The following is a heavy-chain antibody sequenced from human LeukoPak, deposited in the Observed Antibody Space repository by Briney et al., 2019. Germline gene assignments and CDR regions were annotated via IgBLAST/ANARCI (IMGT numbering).Heavy chain of an antibody. J-gene: IGHJ6*02. Sequence: GGSLRLSCAASGFTFSSYSMNWVRQAPGKGLEWVSSISSSSSYIYYADSVKGRFTIPRDNAKNSLYLQMNSLRAEDTAVYYCARDYDILTTYYYYGMDVWGQGTTVTVSS. CDR1: GFTFSSYS. V-gene: IGHV3-21*01. D-gene: IGHD3-9*01. CDR3: ARDYDILTTYYYYGMDV. CDR2: ISSSSSYI.